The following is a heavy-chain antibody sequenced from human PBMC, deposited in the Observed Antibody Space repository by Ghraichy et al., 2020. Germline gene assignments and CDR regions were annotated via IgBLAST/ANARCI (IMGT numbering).Heavy chain of an antibody. D-gene: IGHD4-17*01. Sequence: LSLTCTVSGGSISSYYWSWIRQPPGKGLEWIGYIYYSGSTNYNPSLKSRVTISVDTSKNQFSLKLSSVTAADTAVYYCARDRVYTVRADYYYGMDVWGQGTTVTVSS. CDR1: GGSISSYY. J-gene: IGHJ6*02. V-gene: IGHV4-59*01. CDR2: IYYSGST. CDR3: ARDRVYTVRADYYYGMDV.